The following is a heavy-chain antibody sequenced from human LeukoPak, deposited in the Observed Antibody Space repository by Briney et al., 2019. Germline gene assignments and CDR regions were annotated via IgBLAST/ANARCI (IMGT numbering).Heavy chain of an antibody. Sequence: PGRSLRLSCAASGFTFSSYAMHWVRQAPGKGLEWVAVISYGGSNKYYADSVKGRFTISRDNSKNTLYLQMNSLRAEDTAVYYCARVAAGYSVNYFDYWGQGTLVTVSS. V-gene: IGHV3-30*04. CDR3: ARVAAGYSVNYFDY. CDR1: GFTFSSYA. CDR2: ISYGGSNK. J-gene: IGHJ4*02. D-gene: IGHD4-23*01.